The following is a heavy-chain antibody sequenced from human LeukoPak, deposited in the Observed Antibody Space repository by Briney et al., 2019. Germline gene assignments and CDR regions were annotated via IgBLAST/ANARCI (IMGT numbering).Heavy chain of an antibody. CDR2: IYYSGST. CDR1: GGSISSYY. V-gene: IGHV4-59*08. Sequence: SETLSLTCTGSGGSISSYYWSWIRQPPGKGLEWIGYIYYSGSTNYNPSLKSRVTISVDTSKNQFSLKLSSVTAADTAVYYCARAYSGSYIYYYYYGMDVWGQGTTVTVPS. CDR3: ARAYSGSYIYYYYYGMDV. J-gene: IGHJ6*02. D-gene: IGHD1-26*01.